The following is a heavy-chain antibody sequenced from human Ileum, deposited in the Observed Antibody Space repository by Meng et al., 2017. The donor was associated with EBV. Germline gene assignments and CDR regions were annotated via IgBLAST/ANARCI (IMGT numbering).Heavy chain of an antibody. D-gene: IGHD1-14*01. CDR1: GGSISSSSYY. J-gene: IGHJ4*02. Sequence: QIQAPAPGLFQPSVPLSLTCTVSGGSISSSSYYWAWIRQPPGEGLEWIGSVVYSGTTYYTSSLKSRVSISVDTSKNQFSLKLSSVTAADTAVYYCARHHHSPTFDYWGQGTLVTVPS. CDR2: VVYSGTT. V-gene: IGHV4-39*01. CDR3: ARHHHSPTFDY.